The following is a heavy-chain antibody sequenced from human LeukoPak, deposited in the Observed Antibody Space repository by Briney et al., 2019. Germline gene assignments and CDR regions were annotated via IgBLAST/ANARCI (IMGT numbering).Heavy chain of an antibody. CDR3: ARDRYCSGGSCYRGDAFDI. CDR1: GGSISSGSYY. CDR2: IYTSGST. Sequence: SETLSLTCTVSGGSISSGSYYWSWIRQPAGKGLEWIGRIYTSGSTNYNPSLKSRVTISVDTSKNQFSLKLSSVTAADTAVYYCARDRYCSGGSCYRGDAFDIWGQGTMVTVSS. J-gene: IGHJ3*02. D-gene: IGHD2-15*01. V-gene: IGHV4-61*02.